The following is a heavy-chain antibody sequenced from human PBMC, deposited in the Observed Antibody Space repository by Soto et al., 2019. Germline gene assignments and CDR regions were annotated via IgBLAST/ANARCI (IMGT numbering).Heavy chain of an antibody. V-gene: IGHV3-64D*06. CDR3: ARLEYSSGWYLGY. J-gene: IGHJ4*02. CDR1: GFTFSSYA. Sequence: GGSLRLSCSASGFTFSSYAMHWVRQAPGKGLEYVSAISSNGGSTYYADSVKGRFTISRDNSKNTLYLQMSSLRAEDTAVYYCARLEYSSGWYLGYWGQGTLVTVSS. D-gene: IGHD6-19*01. CDR2: ISSNGGST.